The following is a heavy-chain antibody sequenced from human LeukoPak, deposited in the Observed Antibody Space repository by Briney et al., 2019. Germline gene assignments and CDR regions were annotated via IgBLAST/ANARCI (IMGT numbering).Heavy chain of an antibody. CDR3: VASSDLYYFDY. J-gene: IGHJ4*02. V-gene: IGHV4-39*01. CDR1: GGSISISSYY. CDR2: IYYSGST. Sequence: PETLSLTCTVSGGSISISSYYWGWIRQPPGKGLEWIGSIYYSGSTYYNPSLKSRVTISVDTSKNQFSLKLSSVTAADTAVYYCVASSDLYYFDYWGQGTLVTVSS. D-gene: IGHD3-22*01.